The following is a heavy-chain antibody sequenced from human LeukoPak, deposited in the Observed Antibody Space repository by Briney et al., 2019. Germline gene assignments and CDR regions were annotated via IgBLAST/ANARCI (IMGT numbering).Heavy chain of an antibody. Sequence: PSETLSLTCAVYGGSFSGYFWNWIRQPPGKGLEWVGEVNHSGGTNYNPSLKSRVTISLDTSKNQFSLKLSSVTAADTAVYYCARVAVSGINSRHEIDYWGQGTLVTVSS. V-gene: IGHV4-34*01. CDR3: ARVAVSGINSRHEIDY. CDR1: GGSFSGYF. J-gene: IGHJ4*02. CDR2: VNHSGGT. D-gene: IGHD6-19*01.